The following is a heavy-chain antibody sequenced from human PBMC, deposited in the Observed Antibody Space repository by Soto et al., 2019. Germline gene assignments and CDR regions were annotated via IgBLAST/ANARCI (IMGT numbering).Heavy chain of an antibody. V-gene: IGHV3-30*18. CDR3: AKPIVAAGYYGMDV. D-gene: IGHD6-13*01. J-gene: IGHJ6*02. CDR1: GFTFSSYD. CDR2: ISFDGSNK. Sequence: GGSLRLSCTASGFTFSSYDMHWVRQAPGKGLEWVAFISFDGSNKYYADSVKGRFTISRDKSKNKLYLQMNSLGVEDTAVYYCAKPIVAAGYYGMDVWGQGTTVTVSS.